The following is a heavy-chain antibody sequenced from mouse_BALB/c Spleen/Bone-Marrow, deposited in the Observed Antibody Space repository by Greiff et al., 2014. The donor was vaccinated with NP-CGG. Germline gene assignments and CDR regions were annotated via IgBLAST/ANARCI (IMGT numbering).Heavy chain of an antibody. D-gene: IGHD1-2*01. CDR3: ARRGATAQPWFAY. J-gene: IGHJ3*01. CDR2: INPSTGYT. Sequence: VQLVESGAELAKPGASVKMSCKASGYTFTSYWMHRVKQRPGQGLEWIGYINPSTGYTEYNQKFKDKATLTADKSSSTAYMQLSSLASEDSAVYYCARRGATAQPWFAYWGQGTLVTVSA. V-gene: IGHV1-7*01. CDR1: GYTFTSYW.